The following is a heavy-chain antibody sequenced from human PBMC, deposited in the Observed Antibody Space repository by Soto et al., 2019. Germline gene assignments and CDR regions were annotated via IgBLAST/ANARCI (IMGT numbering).Heavy chain of an antibody. CDR1: GFTFTSSA. CDR2: IVVGSGNT. J-gene: IGHJ3*02. CDR3: AAPSGGYSYAFDI. V-gene: IGHV1-58*01. D-gene: IGHD5-18*01. Sequence: SVKVSCKASGFTFTSSAVQWVRQARGQRLEWIGWIVVGSGNTNYAQKFQERVTITRDMSTGTAYMELSSLRSEDTAVYYCAAPSGGYSYAFDIWGQGTMVTVSS.